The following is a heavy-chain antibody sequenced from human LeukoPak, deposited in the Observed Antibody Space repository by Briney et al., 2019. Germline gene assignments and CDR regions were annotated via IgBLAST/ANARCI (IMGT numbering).Heavy chain of an antibody. Sequence: ASVKGSCKASGYTFTGYYMHWVRQAPGQGLEWMGWINPNSGGTNYAQKFQGRVTMTRDTSISTAYMELSRLRSDDTAVYYCARDSRGRSGGSCPPDYWGQGTLVTVSS. J-gene: IGHJ4*02. CDR3: ARDSRGRSGGSCPPDY. CDR1: GYTFTGYY. D-gene: IGHD2-15*01. CDR2: INPNSGGT. V-gene: IGHV1-2*02.